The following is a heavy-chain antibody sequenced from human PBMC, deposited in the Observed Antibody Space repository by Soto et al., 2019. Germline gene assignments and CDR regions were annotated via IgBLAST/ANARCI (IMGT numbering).Heavy chain of an antibody. V-gene: IGHV4-39*01. Sequence: SETLSLTCTVSGGSISSSSYYWGWIRQPPGKGLEWIGSIYYSGSTYYNPSLKSRVTISVDTSKNQFSLKLSSVTAADTAVYYCARGDYGRLLDYWGQGTLVTVS. J-gene: IGHJ4*02. CDR2: IYYSGST. CDR1: GGSISSSSYY. D-gene: IGHD4-17*01. CDR3: ARGDYGRLLDY.